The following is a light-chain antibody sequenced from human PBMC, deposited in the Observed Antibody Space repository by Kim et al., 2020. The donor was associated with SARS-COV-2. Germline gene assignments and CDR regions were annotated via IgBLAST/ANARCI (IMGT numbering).Light chain of an antibody. Sequence: EIVLTQFPRTLSLSPGERATLSCRASQSVDSLFLSWYQQRPGQAPRLLIYGASDRATCIPDRFRGSGSGTDFTLTITSLEPEGFAVYYCQESDSTFRTFGQGAKVDIK. J-gene: IGKJ1*01. CDR1: QSVDSLF. CDR2: GAS. CDR3: QESDSTFRT. V-gene: IGKV3-20*01.